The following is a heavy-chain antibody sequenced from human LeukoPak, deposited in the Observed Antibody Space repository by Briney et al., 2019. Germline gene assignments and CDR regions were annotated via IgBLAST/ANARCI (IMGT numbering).Heavy chain of an antibody. CDR1: GFTFSSYA. Sequence: GRSLRLSCAASGFTFSSYAMHWVRQAPGKGLEWVAVISYDGSNKYYADSVKGRFTTSRDNSKNTLYLQMNSLRAEDTAVYYCASRFDWGQGTLVTVSS. V-gene: IGHV3-30-3*01. J-gene: IGHJ4*02. CDR3: ASRFD. CDR2: ISYDGSNK.